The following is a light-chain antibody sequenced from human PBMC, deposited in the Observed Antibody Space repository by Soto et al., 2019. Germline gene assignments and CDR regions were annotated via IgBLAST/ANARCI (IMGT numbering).Light chain of an antibody. CDR1: QSVSSSY. V-gene: IGKV3-20*01. J-gene: IGKJ1*01. CDR3: QHYGTSWWT. Sequence: EIVMTQSPATLSVSPGEGATLSCRASQSVSSSYLAWYQQKPGQAPRLLISGASCRATGIPARFSSGRSETEFTLTISSLEPEDFAVYYCQHYGTSWWTFGRGTKVDI. CDR2: GAS.